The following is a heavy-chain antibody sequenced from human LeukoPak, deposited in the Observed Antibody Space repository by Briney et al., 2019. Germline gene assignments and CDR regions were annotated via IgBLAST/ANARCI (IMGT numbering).Heavy chain of an antibody. CDR1: GGSISSYY. D-gene: IGHD3-10*01. CDR3: ARFKLVRGEYVGHFDY. Sequence: KPSQTLSLTCTVAGGSISSYYWSWIRQPPGKGLEWIGYIYYSGSTNYNPSLKSRVTISVDTSKNQFSLKLSSVTAADAAVYYWARFKLVRGEYVGHFDYWGQGTLVTVSS. V-gene: IGHV4-59*01. J-gene: IGHJ4*02. CDR2: IYYSGST.